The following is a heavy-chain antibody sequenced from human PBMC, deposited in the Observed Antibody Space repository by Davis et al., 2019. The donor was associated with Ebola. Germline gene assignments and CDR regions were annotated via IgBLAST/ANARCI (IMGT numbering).Heavy chain of an antibody. CDR2: ISWNSASI. CDR1: GFIFDDYS. Sequence: PGGSLRLSCAASGFIFDDYSMHWVRQAPGTGLPWVAGISWNSASIDYADSVKGRFTISRDNAKASLYLQMNSLKTGDTAFYYCARDLGRVTVGNWGQGTLVTVSS. J-gene: IGHJ4*02. V-gene: IGHV3-9*01. CDR3: ARDLGRVTVGN. D-gene: IGHD4-17*01.